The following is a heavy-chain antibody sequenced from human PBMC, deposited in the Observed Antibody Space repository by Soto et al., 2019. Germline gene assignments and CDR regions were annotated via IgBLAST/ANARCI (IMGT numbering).Heavy chain of an antibody. CDR3: AKDNGDGYNLDWYFDL. J-gene: IGHJ2*01. CDR1: GFTFDDYT. V-gene: IGHV3-43*01. CDR2: ISWDGGST. Sequence: HPGGSLRLSCAASGFTFDDYTMHWVRQAPGKGLEWVSLISWDGGSTYYADSVKGRFTISRDNSKNSLYLQMNSLRTEDTALYYCAKDNGDGYNLDWYFDLWGRGTLVTVSS. D-gene: IGHD5-12*01.